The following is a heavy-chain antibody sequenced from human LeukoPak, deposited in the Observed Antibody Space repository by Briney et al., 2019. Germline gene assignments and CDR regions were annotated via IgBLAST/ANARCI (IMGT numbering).Heavy chain of an antibody. CDR3: ARQRYFNY. CDR1: GGSISGYY. Sequence: SETLSLTCTVSGGSISGYYWSWIRQPPGKGLEWIGYIYSGSTNYNPSLNSRVTISVDTSKNQFSLKLSSETAADTAVYYCARQRYFNYWGQGTLVTVSS. CDR2: IYSGST. J-gene: IGHJ4*02. V-gene: IGHV4-59*08.